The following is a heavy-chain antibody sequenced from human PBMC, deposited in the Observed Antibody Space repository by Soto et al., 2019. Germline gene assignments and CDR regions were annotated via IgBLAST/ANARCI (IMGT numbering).Heavy chain of an antibody. CDR3: ARDRLLFSGPYRPSRFDY. CDR2: IKHDTSEA. D-gene: IGHD3-16*02. CDR1: GFKFSDYW. J-gene: IGHJ4*02. V-gene: IGHV3-7*03. Sequence: DVQLVESGGGLVQPGRSLRLSCAASGFKFSDYWMSWVRQAPGKGLEWVGNIKHDTSEAHYADSVKGRFTITRDNIKNFLFLQMNGLRSDDTASYYCARDRLLFSGPYRPSRFDYWGLGTLVTVSS.